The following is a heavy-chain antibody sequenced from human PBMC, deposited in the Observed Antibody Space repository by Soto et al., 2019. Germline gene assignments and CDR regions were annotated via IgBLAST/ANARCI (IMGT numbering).Heavy chain of an antibody. CDR3: ASYSGSYFPVGHDR. CDR2: IKQDGSEI. Sequence: VYLVESGGGLVEPGGSLRLSCEASGFMFRSYWMSWVRQAPGEGLEWVANIKQDGSEIHYLESVEGRFTIFRDNARRSLFLQMNSLRAEDTAVYFCASYSGSYFPVGHDRWGQGTLVGVSS. D-gene: IGHD3-10*01. CDR1: GFMFRSYW. J-gene: IGHJ5*02. V-gene: IGHV3-7*01.